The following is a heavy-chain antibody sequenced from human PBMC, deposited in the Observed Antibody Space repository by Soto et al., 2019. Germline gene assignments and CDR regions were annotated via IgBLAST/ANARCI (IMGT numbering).Heavy chain of an antibody. D-gene: IGHD1-26*01. Sequence: SQTLSLTCAISGDSVSGNSAAWNWIRQTPSRGLEWLGRTYYRSKWYNDYAVSVKSRITINPDTSKNQFSLQLNSVTPEDTAVYYCARDGRGIVGATTHYYYGMDVWGQGTTVTVSS. J-gene: IGHJ6*02. V-gene: IGHV6-1*01. CDR1: GDSVSGNSAA. CDR3: ARDGRGIVGATTHYYYGMDV. CDR2: TYYRSKWYN.